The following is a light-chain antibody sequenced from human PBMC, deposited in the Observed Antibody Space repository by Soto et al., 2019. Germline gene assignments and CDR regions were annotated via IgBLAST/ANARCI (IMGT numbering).Light chain of an antibody. V-gene: IGKV3-15*01. CDR3: QQYNNWPPWT. J-gene: IGKJ1*01. CDR1: QSVSSN. CDR2: GAS. Sequence: EIVMTQSPATLSVSPWERATLSFRASQSVSSNFAWYQQKPGQAPRLLIYGASTRATGIPARFSGSGSGTEFTLTISSLQSEDFAVYYCQQYNNWPPWTFGQGTNVEIK.